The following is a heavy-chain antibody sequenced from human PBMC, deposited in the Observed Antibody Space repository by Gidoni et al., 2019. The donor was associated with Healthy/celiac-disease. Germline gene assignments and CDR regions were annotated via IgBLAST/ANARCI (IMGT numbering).Heavy chain of an antibody. D-gene: IGHD3-3*01. V-gene: IGHV3-23*01. J-gene: IGHJ6*02. Sequence: EVQLLESGGGLVQPGGSLRLSCAASGFTFSSYAMSWVRQAPGKGLEWVSAISGSGGSTYYADSVKGRFTISRDKSENTLFLQMNSLRAEDTALYYCTKEIYDSPEVVDVWGQGTTVTVSS. CDR1: GFTFSSYA. CDR3: TKEIYDSPEVVDV. CDR2: ISGSGGST.